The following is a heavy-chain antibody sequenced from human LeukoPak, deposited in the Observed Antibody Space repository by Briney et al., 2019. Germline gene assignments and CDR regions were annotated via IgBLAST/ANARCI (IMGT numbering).Heavy chain of an antibody. CDR2: ISYDGSNK. CDR1: GFTFSSYA. Sequence: GGSLRLSCAASGFTFSSYAMSWVRQAPGKGLEWVAVISYDGSNKYYADSVKGRFTISRDNAKNSLYLQMNSLRAEDTAVYYCAREGKIVDTAMADHDAFDIWGQGTMVTVSS. CDR3: AREGKIVDTAMADHDAFDI. V-gene: IGHV3-30*03. D-gene: IGHD5-18*01. J-gene: IGHJ3*02.